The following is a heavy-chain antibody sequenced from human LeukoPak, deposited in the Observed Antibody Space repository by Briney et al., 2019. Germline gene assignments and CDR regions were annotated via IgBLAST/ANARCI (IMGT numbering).Heavy chain of an antibody. CDR1: GYSFTNYW. J-gene: IGHJ3*02. Sequence: GESLKISCKGSGYSFTNYWIGWVRQMPGKGLQWMGIIYPDDSDTRYSPSFQGQVTISADKSIIPAYLQWSSLKASDTAMYYCARHGRGSRSPNAFDIWGQGTMVTVSS. CDR2: IYPDDSDT. D-gene: IGHD3-10*01. CDR3: ARHGRGSRSPNAFDI. V-gene: IGHV5-51*01.